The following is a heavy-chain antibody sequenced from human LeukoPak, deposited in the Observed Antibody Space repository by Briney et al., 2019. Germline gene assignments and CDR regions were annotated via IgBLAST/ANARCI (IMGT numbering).Heavy chain of an antibody. CDR2: IIPIFGTA. Sequence: SVKVSCKASGGTFSSYAISWVRQAPGQGLEWMGGIIPIFGTANYAQKFQGRVTMTRDTSTSTVYMELSSLRSEDTAVYYCARGIAAAGTSGMDVWGKGTTVTISS. CDR1: GGTFSSYA. J-gene: IGHJ6*03. D-gene: IGHD6-13*01. CDR3: ARGIAAAGTSGMDV. V-gene: IGHV1-69*05.